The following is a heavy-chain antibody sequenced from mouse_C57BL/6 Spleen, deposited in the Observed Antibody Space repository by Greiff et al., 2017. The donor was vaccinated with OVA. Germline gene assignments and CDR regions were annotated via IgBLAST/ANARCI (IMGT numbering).Heavy chain of an antibody. CDR3: ARRAAQGGAMDY. CDR2: IYPRSGNT. V-gene: IGHV1-81*01. D-gene: IGHD3-2*02. J-gene: IGHJ4*01. Sequence: QVQLQQSGAELARPGASVKLSCKASGYTFTSYGISWVKQRTGQGLEWIGEIYPRSGNTYYNEKFKGKATLPADKSSSTAYMELRSLTSEDSAVYFCARRAAQGGAMDYWGQGTSVTVAS. CDR1: GYTFTSYG.